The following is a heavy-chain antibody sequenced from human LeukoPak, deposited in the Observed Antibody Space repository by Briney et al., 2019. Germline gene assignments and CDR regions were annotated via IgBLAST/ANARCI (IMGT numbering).Heavy chain of an antibody. J-gene: IGHJ6*02. V-gene: IGHV3-23*01. CDR3: AKGGGSDYDYYYAMDV. CDR2: ISASGGST. Sequence: PGGSLRLSCAASGFTFSSYAMSWVRQAPGKGLEWVSAISASGGSTYYADSVKGRFTISRDNSKNTLYLQMNSLRAEDTAVYYCAKGGGSDYDYYYAMDVWGQGTTVTVSS. CDR1: GFTFSSYA. D-gene: IGHD3-16*01.